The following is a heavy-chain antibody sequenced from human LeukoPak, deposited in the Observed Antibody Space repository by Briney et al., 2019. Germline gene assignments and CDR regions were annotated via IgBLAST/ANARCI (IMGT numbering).Heavy chain of an antibody. Sequence: SETLSLTCAVYGRSFSGYYWSWLRQPPGKGLEWIGEINHSGSTNYNPSLKSRVTISVDTSKNQFSLKLSSVTAADTAVYYCARAWTAMANFDYWGQGTLVTVSS. CDR2: INHSGST. V-gene: IGHV4-34*01. J-gene: IGHJ4*02. CDR1: GRSFSGYY. D-gene: IGHD5-18*01. CDR3: ARAWTAMANFDY.